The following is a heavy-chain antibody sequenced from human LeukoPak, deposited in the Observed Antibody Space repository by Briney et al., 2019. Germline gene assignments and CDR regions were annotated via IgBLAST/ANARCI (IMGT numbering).Heavy chain of an antibody. V-gene: IGHV3-74*01. D-gene: IGHD1-14*01. CDR1: GFTFSNYW. Sequence: PGGSLRLSCAASGFTFSNYWMHWFRQFPGKGLVWVSRINTGGSRTTYAESVKGRFTISRDNAENTLYLQMDSLRAEDTGVYYCARSNHADDYWGQGTLVTVSS. J-gene: IGHJ4*02. CDR3: ARSNHADDY. CDR2: INTGGSRT.